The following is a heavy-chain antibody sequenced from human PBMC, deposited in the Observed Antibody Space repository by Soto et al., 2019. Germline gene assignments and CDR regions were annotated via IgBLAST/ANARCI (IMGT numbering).Heavy chain of an antibody. CDR3: ARGGLGATTALDY. D-gene: IGHD1-26*01. CDR1: GGSFSGYY. Sequence: SETLSLTCAVYGGSFSGYYWSWIRQPPGKGLEWIGEINHSGSTNYNPSLKSRVTISVDTSKNQFSLKLSSVTAADTAVYYCARGGLGATTALDYWGQGVLVTVSS. CDR2: INHSGST. J-gene: IGHJ4*02. V-gene: IGHV4-34*01.